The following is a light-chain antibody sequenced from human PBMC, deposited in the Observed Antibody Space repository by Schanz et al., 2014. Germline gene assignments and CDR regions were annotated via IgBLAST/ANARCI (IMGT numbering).Light chain of an antibody. CDR1: SSDVGGHDY. CDR2: DVS. V-gene: IGLV2-14*01. J-gene: IGLJ2*01. CDR3: SSYTSTSTPHVV. Sequence: QSALTQPASVSGSPGQSITISCTGTSSDVGGHDYVSWYQQHPGKAPKLMIYDVSNRPSGVSNRFSGSKSGYTASLTISGLQAEDEADYYCSSYTSTSTPHVVFGGGTKVTVL.